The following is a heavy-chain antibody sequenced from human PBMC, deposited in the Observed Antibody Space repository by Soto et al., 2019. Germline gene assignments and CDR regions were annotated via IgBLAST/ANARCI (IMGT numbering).Heavy chain of an antibody. Sequence: EVQLVESGGGLVQPGGSLRLSCAASGFTFSDYWMHWVRQVPGKGLVWLSRINGDGSNANYADYVRGRFTISRDNDNNTLNLQMNSLRAEDTVVYYCVRSMTTLTIDWLDPWGQGTQVTVFS. D-gene: IGHD4-17*01. J-gene: IGHJ5*02. V-gene: IGHV3-74*01. CDR2: INGDGSNA. CDR1: GFTFSDYW. CDR3: VRSMTTLTIDWLDP.